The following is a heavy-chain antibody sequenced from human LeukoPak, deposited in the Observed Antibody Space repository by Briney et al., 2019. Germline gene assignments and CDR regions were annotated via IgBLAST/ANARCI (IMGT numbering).Heavy chain of an antibody. CDR2: INHSGST. CDR1: GGSFSGYY. CDR3: ARGSMVAKGLDY. D-gene: IGHD4/OR15-4a*01. Sequence: SETLSLTCAVYGGSFSGYYWSWIRQPPGKGLEWIGEINHSGSTNYNPSLKSRVTISVDTSENQFSLKLSSVTAADTAVYYCARGSMVAKGLDYWGQGTLVTVSS. J-gene: IGHJ4*02. V-gene: IGHV4-34*01.